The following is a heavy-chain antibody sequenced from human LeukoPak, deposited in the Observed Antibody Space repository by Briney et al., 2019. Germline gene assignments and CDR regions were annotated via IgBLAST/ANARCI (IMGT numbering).Heavy chain of an antibody. Sequence: GGSLRLSCEASGFTFSTYGINWVRQAPGKGLEWVSAISGSGGSTYYADSVKGRFTISRDNSKNTLWLQMNSLRAEDTAVYYCAKEKWVYNWKYDSSGSGINYWGQGTLVTVSS. J-gene: IGHJ4*02. CDR3: AKEKWVYNWKYDSSGSGINY. D-gene: IGHD3-22*01. V-gene: IGHV3-23*01. CDR1: GFTFSTYG. CDR2: ISGSGGST.